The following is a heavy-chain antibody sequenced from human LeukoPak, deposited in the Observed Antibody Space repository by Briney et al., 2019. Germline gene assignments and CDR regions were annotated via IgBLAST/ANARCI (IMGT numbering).Heavy chain of an antibody. V-gene: IGHV3-7*01. Sequence: GGSLRLSCAASGFTLSTYWMTCVRQAPGKGLEWVANIKQDGSEKYYVDSVKGRFTISRDNAKNSLYLQMNSLRAEDTAMYYCVRDFRFLDDYWGQGTLVTVSS. CDR2: IKQDGSEK. J-gene: IGHJ4*02. CDR1: GFTLSTYW. CDR3: VRDFRFLDDY. D-gene: IGHD3-3*01.